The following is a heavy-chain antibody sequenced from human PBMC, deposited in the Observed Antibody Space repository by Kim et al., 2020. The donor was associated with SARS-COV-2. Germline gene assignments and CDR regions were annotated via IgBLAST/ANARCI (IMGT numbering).Heavy chain of an antibody. CDR3: ARVAPGGWYENVDY. D-gene: IGHD6-19*01. J-gene: IGHJ4*02. V-gene: IGHV4-34*01. Sequence: NPSRKSRVTITVEPSKNQFSLRLSSVTAADTAVYYCARVAPGGWYENVDYWGQGTLVTVSS.